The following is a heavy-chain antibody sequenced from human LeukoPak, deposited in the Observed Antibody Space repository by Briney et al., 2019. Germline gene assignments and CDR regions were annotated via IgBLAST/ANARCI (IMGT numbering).Heavy chain of an antibody. CDR1: GFTFSSYG. CDR2: IWYDGSNK. CDR3: ASLGYGDPLFDY. J-gene: IGHJ4*02. D-gene: IGHD4-17*01. Sequence: GGSLRLSCAASGFTFSSYGMHWVRQAPGKGLEWVAVIWYDGSNKYYADSVKGRFTISRDNSKNTLYLQMNSLRAEDTAVYYCASLGYGDPLFDYWGQGTLVTVSS. V-gene: IGHV3-33*01.